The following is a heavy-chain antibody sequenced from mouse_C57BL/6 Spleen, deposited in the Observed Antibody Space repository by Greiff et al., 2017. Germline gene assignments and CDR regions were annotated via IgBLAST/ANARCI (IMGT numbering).Heavy chain of an antibody. CDR3: ARYRDCFPFYFDY. Sequence: QVQLKESGAELVRPGASVKLSCKASGYTFTDYYINWVKQRPGQGLEWIARIYPGSGNTYYNEKFKGKATLTAEKSSSTAYMQLSSLTSEDSAVYFFARYRDCFPFYFDYWGQGTTLTVSS. CDR1: GYTFTDYY. J-gene: IGHJ2*01. CDR2: IYPGSGNT. V-gene: IGHV1-76*01.